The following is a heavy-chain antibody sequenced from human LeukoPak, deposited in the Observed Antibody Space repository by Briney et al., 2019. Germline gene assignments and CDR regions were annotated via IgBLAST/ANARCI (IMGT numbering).Heavy chain of an antibody. CDR1: GGSISSSNW. D-gene: IGHD6-19*01. J-gene: IGHJ4*02. CDR3: ARVAAVAGTAFDY. Sequence: SGTLSLTCAVSGGSISSSNWWSWVRQPPGKGLEWIGEIYHSGSTNYNPSLKSRVTISVDKSKNQFSLQLNSVTPEDTAVYYCARVAAVAGTAFDYWGQGTLVTVSS. V-gene: IGHV4-4*02. CDR2: IYHSGST.